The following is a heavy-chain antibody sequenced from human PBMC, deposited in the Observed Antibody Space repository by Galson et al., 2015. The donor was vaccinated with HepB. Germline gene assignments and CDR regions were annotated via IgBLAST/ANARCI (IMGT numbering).Heavy chain of an antibody. J-gene: IGHJ4*02. CDR1: GYTFSSHT. CDR2: VNTYNGQT. CDR3: ARRRFDEAGFDY. Sequence: SVKVSCKASGYTFSSHTLDWLRQAPGQGPEWVGRVNTYNGQTDFALNFQGRVTMTIKTPTNTAYMELRTLRSDDTAVYYCARRRFDEAGFDYWGQGTLVTASS. D-gene: IGHD3-16*01. V-gene: IGHV1-18*01.